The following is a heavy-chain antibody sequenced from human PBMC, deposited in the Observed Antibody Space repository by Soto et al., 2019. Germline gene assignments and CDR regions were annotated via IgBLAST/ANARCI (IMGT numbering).Heavy chain of an antibody. D-gene: IGHD6-6*01. J-gene: IGHJ5*02. CDR1: GGSISSGDYY. CDR2: IYYSGST. V-gene: IGHV4-30-4*01. Sequence: SETLSLTCTVSGGSISSGDYYWSWIRQPPGKGLEWIGYIYYSGSTYYNPSLKSRVTISVDTSKNQFSLKLSSVTAADTAVYYCARVEVVSSSFGWFDPWGQGTLVTVSS. CDR3: ARVEVVSSSFGWFDP.